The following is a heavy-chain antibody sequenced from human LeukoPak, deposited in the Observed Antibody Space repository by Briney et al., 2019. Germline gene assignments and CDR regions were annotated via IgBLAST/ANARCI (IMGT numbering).Heavy chain of an antibody. CDR2: IYHSGST. Sequence: SETLSLTCTVSGYSISSGYYWGWIRQPPGKGLEWIGSIYHSGSTHFNPSLKSRVTISVDTSKNQFSLKLSSVTAADTAVYYCARSSIDSGSNFDYWGQGTLVTVSS. CDR1: GYSISSGYY. V-gene: IGHV4-38-2*02. CDR3: ARSSIDSGSNFDY. J-gene: IGHJ4*02. D-gene: IGHD3-10*01.